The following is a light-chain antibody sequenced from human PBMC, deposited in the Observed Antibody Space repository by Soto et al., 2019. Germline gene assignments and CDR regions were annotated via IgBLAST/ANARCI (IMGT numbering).Light chain of an antibody. J-gene: IGLJ3*02. CDR3: CSYTSSSTWL. V-gene: IGLV2-14*01. Sequence: QSALTQPASASGSPGQSLTISCTGTSSDVGGYNYVSWYQQHPGKAPKLMIFDVSKRPSGVSNRFSGSKSGNTASLTISGLQAEDEADYYCCSYTSSSTWLFGGGTKVTVL. CDR1: SSDVGGYNY. CDR2: DVS.